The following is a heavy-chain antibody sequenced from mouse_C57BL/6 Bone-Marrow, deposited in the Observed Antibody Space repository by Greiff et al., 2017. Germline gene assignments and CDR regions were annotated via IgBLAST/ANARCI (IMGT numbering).Heavy chain of an antibody. CDR1: GFTFSDYG. D-gene: IGHD1-1*01. CDR2: ISSGSSTL. Sequence: EVKLVESGGGLVKPGGSLKLSCAASGFTFSDYGMHWVRQAPEKGLEWVAYISSGSSTLYYADTVKGRFTISRANASHTLFLQMTSLRSEDTAMYYCARGGKYGSSYWYFDVWGTGTTVTVSS. V-gene: IGHV5-17*01. J-gene: IGHJ1*03. CDR3: ARGGKYGSSYWYFDV.